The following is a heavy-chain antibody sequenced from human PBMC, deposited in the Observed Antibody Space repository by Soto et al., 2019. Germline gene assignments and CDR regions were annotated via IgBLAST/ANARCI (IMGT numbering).Heavy chain of an antibody. CDR3: ARHYFRGGFDY. Sequence: KASETLSLTCTVSGGSISSSSYYWGWIRQPPGKGLEWIGSIYYSGSTYYNPSLKSRVTISVDTSKNQFSLKLSSVTAADTAVYYCARHYFRGGFDYWGQGTLVTVSS. D-gene: IGHD3-10*01. V-gene: IGHV4-39*01. CDR2: IYYSGST. CDR1: GGSISSSSYY. J-gene: IGHJ4*02.